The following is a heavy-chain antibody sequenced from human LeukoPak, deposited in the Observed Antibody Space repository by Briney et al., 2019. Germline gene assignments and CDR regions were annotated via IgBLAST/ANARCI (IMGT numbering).Heavy chain of an antibody. CDR1: GGSISSGGYY. CDR2: IYHSGST. Sequence: SETLSLTCTVSGGSISSGGYYWSWIRQPPGKGLEWIGSIYHSGSTYYNPSLKSRVTISVDTSKNQFSLKLSSVTAADTAVYYCARYYIVAIDYWGQGTLVTVSS. V-gene: IGHV4-39*07. CDR3: ARYYIVAIDY. J-gene: IGHJ4*02. D-gene: IGHD5-12*01.